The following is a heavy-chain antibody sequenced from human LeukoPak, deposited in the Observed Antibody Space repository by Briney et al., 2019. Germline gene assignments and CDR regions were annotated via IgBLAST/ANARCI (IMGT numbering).Heavy chain of an antibody. J-gene: IGHJ6*02. CDR1: GYTFTSYD. CDR3: ARGGAYTTIYYYYGMDV. V-gene: IGHV1-8*01. CDR2: MNPNSGNT. D-gene: IGHD3-16*01. Sequence: ASVKVSCKASGYTFTSYDINWVRQATGQGLEWMGWMNPNSGNTGYAQKFQGRVTMTRNTSISTAHMELSSLRSEDTAVYYCARGGAYTTIYYYYGMDVWGQGTTVTVSS.